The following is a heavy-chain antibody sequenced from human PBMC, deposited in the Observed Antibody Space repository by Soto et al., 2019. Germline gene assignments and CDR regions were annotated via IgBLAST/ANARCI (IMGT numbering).Heavy chain of an antibody. D-gene: IGHD2-8*01. J-gene: IGHJ6*02. V-gene: IGHV3-30*18. CDR3: AKDLCTAECHYYYGMDV. CDR1: GFTFSSYG. Sequence: QVQLVESGGGVVQPGRSLRLSCAASGFTFSSYGMHWVRQAPGKGLEWVAVISYDGSNKYYADSVKGRFTISRDNSKNTLYLQMNSLRAEDTAVYYCAKDLCTAECHYYYGMDVWGQGTTVTVSS. CDR2: ISYDGSNK.